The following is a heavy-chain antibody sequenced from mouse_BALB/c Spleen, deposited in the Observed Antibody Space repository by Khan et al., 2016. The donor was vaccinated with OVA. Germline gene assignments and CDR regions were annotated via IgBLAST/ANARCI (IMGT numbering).Heavy chain of an antibody. J-gene: IGHJ3*01. CDR3: TRLAYYYDSEGFAY. CDR1: GFTFSTYG. CDR2: VSTGGSYT. D-gene: IGHD1-1*01. V-gene: IGHV5-6*01. Sequence: EVELVESGGDLVKPGGSLKLSCAASGFTFSTYGMSWVRQNPDKRLEWVATVSTGGSYTYYPDSVKGRFTISRDNAKNTLYLQMSGLKSEDTAMFYCTRLAYYYDSEGFAYWGQGTLVTVSA.